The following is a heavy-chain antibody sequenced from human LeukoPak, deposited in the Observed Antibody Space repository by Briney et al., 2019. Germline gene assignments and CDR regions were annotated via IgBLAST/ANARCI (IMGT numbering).Heavy chain of an antibody. CDR3: ASPDYYGSGSYYYYMDV. CDR2: IKQDASDK. D-gene: IGHD3-10*01. V-gene: IGHV3-7*03. Sequence: GGSLRLSCAASGFTFTNYWMSWVRQAPGKGLEWVASIKQDASDKYYVDSVKGRFTISRDNAKNSLFLQMNSLRAEDTAVYHCASPDYYGSGSYYYYMDVWGKGTTVTVSS. CDR1: GFTFTNYW. J-gene: IGHJ6*03.